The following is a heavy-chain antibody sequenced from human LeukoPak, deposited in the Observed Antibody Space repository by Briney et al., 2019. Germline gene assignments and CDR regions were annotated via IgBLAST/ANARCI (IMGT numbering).Heavy chain of an antibody. CDR1: GGSISSSGYY. V-gene: IGHV4-39*07. Sequence: SETLSLTCTASGGSISSSGYYWGWIRQPPGKGLEWIGSIYYSGSTYYNPSLKSRVTISVDTSKNQFSLKLSSVTAADTAVYYCARYDILTGRNPWYFDLWGRGTLVTVSS. CDR2: IYYSGST. CDR3: ARYDILTGRNPWYFDL. J-gene: IGHJ2*01. D-gene: IGHD3-9*01.